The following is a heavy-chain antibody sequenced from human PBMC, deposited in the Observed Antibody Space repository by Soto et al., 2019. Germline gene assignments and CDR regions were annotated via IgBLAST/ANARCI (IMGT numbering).Heavy chain of an antibody. CDR3: ARNPRSGSTAWGYYFDY. V-gene: IGHV3-11*01. J-gene: IGHJ4*02. Sequence: QVQLVESGGGLVKPGESLRISCAASGFTFSDYYMSWIRQAPGKGLEWSSYISSSGSNMYYADSVKGRFTISRNNPRNSLNLQMDSLRADNSAGDHCARNPRSGSTAWGYYFDYWGQGILVTVSS. D-gene: IGHD3-10*01. CDR2: ISSSGSNM. CDR1: GFTFSDYY.